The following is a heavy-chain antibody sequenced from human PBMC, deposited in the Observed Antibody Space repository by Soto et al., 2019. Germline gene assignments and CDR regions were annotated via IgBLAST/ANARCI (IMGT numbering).Heavy chain of an antibody. CDR1: NGSFSVYY. V-gene: IGHV4-34*01. J-gene: IGHJ3*02. CDR3: ARDSTRRGACDI. CDR2: INHSGST. Sequence: PSETLSLTCAVYNGSFSVYYWTWIRQTPGKGLEWIGEINHSGSTNYNPSLKSRVAISVDTSKNQFSLKLGSVTAADTAVYFCARDSTRRGACDIWGQGTMVTVSS. D-gene: IGHD3-22*01.